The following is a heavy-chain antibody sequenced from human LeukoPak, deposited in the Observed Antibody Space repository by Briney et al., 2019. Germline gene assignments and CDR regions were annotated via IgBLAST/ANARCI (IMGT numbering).Heavy chain of an antibody. CDR2: INHSGCT. V-gene: IGHV4-34*01. D-gene: IGHD6-13*01. J-gene: IGHJ4*02. CDR3: ARALAAAGFLKTYYFDY. CDR1: GGSFSGYY. Sequence: PSQTLSLTCAVYGGSFSGYYWSWIRKPPGKGLEWIGEINHSGCTNYNPSLKSRVTISVDTSKNQFSPKLSSVTAADTAVYYCARALAAAGFLKTYYFDYWGQGTLVSASS.